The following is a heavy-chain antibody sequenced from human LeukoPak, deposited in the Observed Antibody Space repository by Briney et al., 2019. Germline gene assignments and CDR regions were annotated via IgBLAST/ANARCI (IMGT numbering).Heavy chain of an antibody. Sequence: PSETLSLTCTVSGXSISRSDYFWGWIRQPPGKGLEWIGSIYYSGSTYYSPSLKGRVTISVDTSKNQFSLKLNSVTAADTAVYYCARSSEYGDPFNYWGQGTLVTVSS. J-gene: IGHJ4*02. CDR1: GXSISRSDYF. V-gene: IGHV4-39*01. CDR2: IYYSGST. CDR3: ARSSEYGDPFNY. D-gene: IGHD4-17*01.